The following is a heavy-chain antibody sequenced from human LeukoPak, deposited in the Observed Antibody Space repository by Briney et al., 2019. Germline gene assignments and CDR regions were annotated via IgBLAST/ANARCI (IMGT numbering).Heavy chain of an antibody. CDR1: GVSISSGGYY. CDR3: ARDDRRGVIMPDY. CDR2: SYYSGST. Sequence: SETLSLTCTVSGVSISSGGYYWSWIRQHPGKGLEWIGYSYYSGSTYYSPSLKSRVAISVDTSTNQFSLKLTSVTAADTAVYYCARDDRRGVIMPDYWGQGTLVAVTS. J-gene: IGHJ4*02. D-gene: IGHD3-10*01. V-gene: IGHV4-31*03.